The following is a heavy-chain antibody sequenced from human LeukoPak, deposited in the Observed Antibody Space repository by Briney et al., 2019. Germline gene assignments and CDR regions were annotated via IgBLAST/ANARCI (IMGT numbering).Heavy chain of an antibody. Sequence: ASGKVSCKASGGTFISYTISWVRQAPGQGLEWMGRIIPILGIANYAQKFQGRVTITADKSTSTAYMELSSLRSEDTAVYYCARDGREPQEYYYYMDVWGKGTTVTVSS. CDR3: ARDGREPQEYYYYMDV. CDR2: IIPILGIA. V-gene: IGHV1-69*04. D-gene: IGHD1-26*01. CDR1: GGTFISYT. J-gene: IGHJ6*03.